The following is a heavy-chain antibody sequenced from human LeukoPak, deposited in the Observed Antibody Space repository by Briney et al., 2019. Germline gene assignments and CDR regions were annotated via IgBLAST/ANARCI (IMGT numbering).Heavy chain of an antibody. CDR2: IHSSGNT. J-gene: IGHJ2*01. CDR1: GDSLRNHY. CDR3: ARAGGVTTAPLDLDI. Sequence: SETPSLTRSLPGDSLRNHYRRWIPPPPGRGLEWGGHIHSSGNTDYNPGLKSRVTISLDVSKNQFFLKLNSVTAADTAVYYCARAGGVTTAPLDLDIWGRGTQVTVSA. V-gene: IGHV4-59*11. D-gene: IGHD4-17*01.